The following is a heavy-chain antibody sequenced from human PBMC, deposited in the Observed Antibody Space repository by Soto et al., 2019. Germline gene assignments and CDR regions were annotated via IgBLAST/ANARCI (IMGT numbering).Heavy chain of an antibody. CDR1: GGTFSSYA. CDR2: IIPIFGTA. V-gene: IGHV1-69*13. CDR3: ARYPYCSGGSCYGMDV. J-gene: IGHJ6*02. D-gene: IGHD2-15*01. Sequence: GASVKVSCKASGGTFSSYAISWVRQAPGQGLEWMGGIIPIFGTANYAQKFQGRVTITADESTSTAYMELSSLRSEDTAVYYCARYPYCSGGSCYGMDVWGQGTTVPVSS.